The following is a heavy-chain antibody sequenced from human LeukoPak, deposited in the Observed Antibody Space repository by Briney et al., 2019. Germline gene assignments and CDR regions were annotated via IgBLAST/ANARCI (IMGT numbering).Heavy chain of an antibody. D-gene: IGHD6-13*01. CDR3: ARSGGIAAAGTMRYYYMDV. Sequence: PGRSLRLSCAASGFTFRSYAMHWVRQAPGKGLEWVAVISYDGSNKYYADSVKGRFTISRDNSKNTLDLQMNSLRVEDTAVYYCARSGGIAAAGTMRYYYMDVWGKGTTVTVSS. CDR1: GFTFRSYA. CDR2: ISYDGSNK. V-gene: IGHV3-30*04. J-gene: IGHJ6*03.